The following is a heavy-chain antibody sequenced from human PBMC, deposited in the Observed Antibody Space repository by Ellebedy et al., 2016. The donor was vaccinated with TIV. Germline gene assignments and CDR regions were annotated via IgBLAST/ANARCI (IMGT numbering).Heavy chain of an antibody. CDR3: ARTLRSRNLFDY. CDR1: GYSFTSYW. CDR2: IYPGDSDT. D-gene: IGHD4/OR15-4a*01. J-gene: IGHJ4*02. Sequence: GGSLRLXXKGSGYSFTSYWIGWVRQMPGKGLEWMGIIYPGDSDTRYSPSFQGQVTISADKSISTAYLQWSSLKASDTAMYYCARTLRSRNLFDYWGQGTLVTVSS. V-gene: IGHV5-51*01.